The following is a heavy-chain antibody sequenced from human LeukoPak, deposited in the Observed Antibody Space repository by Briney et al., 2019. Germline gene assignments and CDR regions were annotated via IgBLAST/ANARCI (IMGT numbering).Heavy chain of an antibody. CDR3: AELGITMIGGV. Sequence: GGSLRLSCAASGFTVSSYEMNWVRQAPGKGLEWDSYISSSGSTIYYADSVKGRFTISRDNAKNSLYLQMNSLRAEDTAVYYCAELGITMIGGVWGKGNTVTISS. CDR1: GFTVSSYE. CDR2: ISSSGSTI. V-gene: IGHV3-48*03. J-gene: IGHJ6*04. D-gene: IGHD3-10*02.